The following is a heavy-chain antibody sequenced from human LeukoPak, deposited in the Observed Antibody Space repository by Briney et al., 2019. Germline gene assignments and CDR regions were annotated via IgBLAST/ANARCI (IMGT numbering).Heavy chain of an antibody. D-gene: IGHD1-1*01. Sequence: GGSLRLSCAASGFIVRSREMSWVRQAPGKGLEWVSVLDIGGNTYYADSVKGRFTISRDTSKNTLYLQLNSLRVEDTAVYYCRAWIDSFDILGQGTVVTVSS. J-gene: IGHJ3*02. CDR1: GFIVRSRE. CDR3: RAWIDSFDI. V-gene: IGHV3-53*01. CDR2: LDIGGNT.